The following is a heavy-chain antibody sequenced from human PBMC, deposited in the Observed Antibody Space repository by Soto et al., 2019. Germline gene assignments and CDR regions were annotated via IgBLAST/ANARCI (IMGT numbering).Heavy chain of an antibody. CDR2: ISAYNGNT. D-gene: IGHD3-22*01. V-gene: IGHV1-18*01. CDR3: ARVSKVERITMIVVVPPGAFDI. Sequence: ASVKVSCKASGYTFTSYGISWVRRAPGQGLEWMGWISAYNGNTNYAQKLQGRVTMTTDTSTSTAYMELRSLRSDDTAVYYCARVSKVERITMIVVVPPGAFDIWGQGTMVTVSS. J-gene: IGHJ3*02. CDR1: GYTFTSYG.